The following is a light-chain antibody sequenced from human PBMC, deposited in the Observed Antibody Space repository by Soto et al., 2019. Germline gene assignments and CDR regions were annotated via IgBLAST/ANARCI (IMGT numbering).Light chain of an antibody. CDR2: GAT. CDR1: QNIYNY. J-gene: IGKJ5*01. CDR3: QQTHSTPVT. Sequence: DLQMTQSPSSLSASVGDRVTVTCRTSQNIYNYLNWYQQRPGKAPKLLIYGATSVQSGVPSRFSGSGSGTDFTLTISSLHPEDFATYYCQQTHSTPVTFGQGTRLDVK. V-gene: IGKV1-39*01.